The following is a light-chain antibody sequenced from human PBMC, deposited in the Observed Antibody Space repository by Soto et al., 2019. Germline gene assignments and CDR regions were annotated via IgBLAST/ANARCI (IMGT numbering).Light chain of an antibody. CDR2: KAS. CDR3: QHYNSYSEA. CDR1: QTISSW. V-gene: IGKV1-5*03. Sequence: IQMTQSPSTLWGSVEGRVTIACRASQTISSWLAWYQQKPGKAPKLLIYKASTLKSGVPSRFSGSGSGTEFTLTISSLQPDDFATYYCQHYNSYSEAFGQGTKVDI. J-gene: IGKJ1*01.